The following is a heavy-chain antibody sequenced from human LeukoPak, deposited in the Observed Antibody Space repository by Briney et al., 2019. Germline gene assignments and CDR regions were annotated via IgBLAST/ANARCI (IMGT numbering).Heavy chain of an antibody. Sequence: AGGSLRLSCAASGFTFISYGMHWVRQAPGKGLEWVAVIWYDGSNKYYADSVKGRFTISRDNSKNTLYLQMNSLRAEDTAVYYCARDRDFDWLDYWGQGTLVTVSS. D-gene: IGHD3-9*01. CDR2: IWYDGSNK. CDR3: ARDRDFDWLDY. V-gene: IGHV3-33*01. CDR1: GFTFISYG. J-gene: IGHJ4*02.